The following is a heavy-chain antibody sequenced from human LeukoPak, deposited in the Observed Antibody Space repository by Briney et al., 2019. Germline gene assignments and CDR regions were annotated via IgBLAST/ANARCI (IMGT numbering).Heavy chain of an antibody. D-gene: IGHD3-10*01. CDR2: IIPIFGTA. CDR1: GGTFSSYA. J-gene: IGHJ5*02. V-gene: IGHV1-69*13. CDR3: ARDGGSGSYYKSAGFDP. Sequence: ASVKVSCKASGGTFSSYAISWVRQAPGQGLEWMGGIIPIFGTANYAQKFQGRVTITADESTSTAYMELSSLRSEDTAVYYCARDGGSGSYYKSAGFDPWGQGTLVTVPS.